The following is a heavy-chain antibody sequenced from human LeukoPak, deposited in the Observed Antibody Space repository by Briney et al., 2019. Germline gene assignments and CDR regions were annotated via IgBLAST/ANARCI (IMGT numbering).Heavy chain of an antibody. CDR1: GFSVSTYG. CDR2: IRYDGSDK. V-gene: IGHV3-30*02. D-gene: IGHD2-2*01. CDR3: ARETRVPGYCSSTSCYGPIDY. Sequence: PGGSLRLSCAVSGFSVSTYGMHWVRQAPDKGLEWVTFIRYDGSDKNYADSVTGRFTISRDNSKNTLYLQMNSLRAEDTAVYYCARETRVPGYCSSTSCYGPIDYWGQGTLVTVSS. J-gene: IGHJ4*02.